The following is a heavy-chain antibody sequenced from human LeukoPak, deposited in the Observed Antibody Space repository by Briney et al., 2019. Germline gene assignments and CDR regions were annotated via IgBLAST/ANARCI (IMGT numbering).Heavy chain of an antibody. CDR1: GFTFSSYA. J-gene: IGHJ4*02. D-gene: IGHD6-6*01. CDR3: AKSNLKYYFDS. Sequence: PGGSLRPSCAASGFTFSSYAMNWVRQAPGKGLEWVSLISGSGGSAYYADSVKGRFTVSRDNSKNTLYLQMNSLRAEDTAVYYCAKSNLKYYFDSWGQGTLVTVSS. CDR2: ISGSGGSA. V-gene: IGHV3-23*01.